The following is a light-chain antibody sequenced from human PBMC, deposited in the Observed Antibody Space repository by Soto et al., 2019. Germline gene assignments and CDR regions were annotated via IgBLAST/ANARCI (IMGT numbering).Light chain of an antibody. CDR2: DAS. CDR1: QSVSSY. Sequence: EIVLTQSPATLSLSPGERATLSCRASQSVSSYLAWYKQKPGQAPRLLIYDASNKATGIPARFSGSESGTDFTLTISSLETDDFAFEYCQRRSDWPSTFGGGTKVQIK. J-gene: IGKJ4*01. CDR3: QRRSDWPST. V-gene: IGKV3-11*01.